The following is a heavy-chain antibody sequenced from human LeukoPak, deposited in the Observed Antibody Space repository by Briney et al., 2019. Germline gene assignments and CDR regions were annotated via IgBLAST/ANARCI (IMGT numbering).Heavy chain of an antibody. V-gene: IGHV4-34*01. CDR2: INHSGST. CDR3: ARRYYYNLGSFPFDF. J-gene: IGHJ4*02. CDR1: GGSFSGYY. D-gene: IGHD3-10*01. Sequence: SETLSLTCAVYGGSFSGYYWSWIRQPPGKGLEWIGEINHSGSTNYNPSLKSRVTISVDTSKNQFSLKLSSVTAADTAVYYCARRYYYNLGSFPFDFWGQGTLVTVSS.